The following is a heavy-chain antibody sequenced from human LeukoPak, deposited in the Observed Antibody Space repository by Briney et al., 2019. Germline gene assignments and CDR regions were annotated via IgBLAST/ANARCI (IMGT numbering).Heavy chain of an antibody. CDR2: INPNSGGT. CDR1: GYTFTGYY. V-gene: IGHV1-2*02. Sequence: ASVKVSCKASGYTFTGYYMHWVRQAPGQGLEWMGWINPNSGGTNYAQKLQGRVTMTRDTSISTAYMELSRLRSDDTAVYYCARDKTQSPLDYYYMDVWGKGTTVTVSS. D-gene: IGHD4-11*01. J-gene: IGHJ6*03. CDR3: ARDKTQSPLDYYYMDV.